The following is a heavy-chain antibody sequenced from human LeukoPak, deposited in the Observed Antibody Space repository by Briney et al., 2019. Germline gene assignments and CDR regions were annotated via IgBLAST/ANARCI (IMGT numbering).Heavy chain of an antibody. CDR2: IRYDGSNK. CDR3: ANPYDSSGFPTGY. V-gene: IGHV3-30*02. CDR1: GFTFSSYG. Sequence: PGGSLRLSCAASGFTFSSYGMHWVRQAPGKGLEWVAFIRYDGSNKYYADSVKGRFTISRDNSKNTLYLQMNSLRAEDTAVYYCANPYDSSGFPTGYWGQGTLVNVSS. D-gene: IGHD3-22*01. J-gene: IGHJ4*02.